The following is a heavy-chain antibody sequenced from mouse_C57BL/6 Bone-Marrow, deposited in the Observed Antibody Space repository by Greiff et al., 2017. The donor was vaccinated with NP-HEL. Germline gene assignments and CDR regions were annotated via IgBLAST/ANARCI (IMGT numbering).Heavy chain of an antibody. CDR1: GYTFTDYE. V-gene: IGHV1-15*01. J-gene: IGHJ1*03. CDR3: TRSIYYYSLWYFDV. D-gene: IGHD1-1*01. CDR2: IDPETGGT. Sequence: QVQLQQSGAELVRPGASVTLSCKASGYTFTDYEMHWVKQTPVHGLEWIGAIDPETGGTAYNQKFKGKAILTADKSSSTAYMELRSLTSEDSAVYYCTRSIYYYSLWYFDVWGTGTTVTVSS.